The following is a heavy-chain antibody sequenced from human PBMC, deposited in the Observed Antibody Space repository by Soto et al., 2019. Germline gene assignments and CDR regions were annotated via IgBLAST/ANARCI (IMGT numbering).Heavy chain of an antibody. V-gene: IGHV1-18*04. CDR1: GYTFTSYG. CDR2: ISAYNGNT. D-gene: IGHD3-3*01. J-gene: IGHJ6*02. Sequence: ASVKVSCKASGYTFTSYGISWVRQAPGRGLEWMGWISAYNGNTNYAQKLQGRVTMTTDTSTSTAYMELRSLRSDDTAVYYCARVPISIFGVVIPSTPYYGMDVWGQGTTVTVSS. CDR3: ARVPISIFGVVIPSTPYYGMDV.